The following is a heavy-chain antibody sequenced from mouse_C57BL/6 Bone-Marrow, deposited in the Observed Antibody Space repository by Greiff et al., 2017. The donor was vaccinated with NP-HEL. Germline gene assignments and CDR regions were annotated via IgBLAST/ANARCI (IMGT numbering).Heavy chain of an antibody. V-gene: IGHV10-1*01. CDR3: VRGGLPFAY. CDR2: IRSKSNNYAT. CDR1: GFSFNTYA. J-gene: IGHJ3*01. D-gene: IGHD2-4*01. Sequence: EVMLVESGGGLVQPKGSLKLSCAASGFSFNTYAMNWVRQAPGKGLEWVARIRSKSNNYATYYADSVKDRFTISRDDSESMLYLKMNNLKTEDTAMYYCVRGGLPFAYWGQGTLVTVSA.